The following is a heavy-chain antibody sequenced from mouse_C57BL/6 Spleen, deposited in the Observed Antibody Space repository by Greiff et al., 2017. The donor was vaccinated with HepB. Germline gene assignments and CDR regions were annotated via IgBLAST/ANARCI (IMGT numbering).Heavy chain of an antibody. J-gene: IGHJ3*01. CDR3: ARSTAWFAY. CDR1: GYTFTSYT. V-gene: IGHV1-4*01. CDR2: INPSSGYT. Sequence: VQLQQSGAELARPGASVKMSCKASGYTFTSYTMHWVKQRPRQGLEWIGYINPSSGYTKYNQKFKDKATLTADKSSSTAYMQLSSLTSEDSAVYYCARSTAWFAYWGQGTLVTVSA.